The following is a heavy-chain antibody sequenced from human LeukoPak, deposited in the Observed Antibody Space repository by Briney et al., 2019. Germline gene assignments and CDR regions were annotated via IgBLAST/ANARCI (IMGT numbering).Heavy chain of an antibody. CDR2: IYYSGST. Sequence: SETLSLTCTVSGGSISSSSYYWGWIRQPPGKGLEWIGSIYYSGSTYYNPSLKSRVTISVDTSKNQFSLKLSSVTATDMAVYYCARHGGFYFDYWGRGALVTVSS. D-gene: IGHD3-16*01. CDR3: ARHGGFYFDY. CDR1: GGSISSSSYY. V-gene: IGHV4-39*01. J-gene: IGHJ4*02.